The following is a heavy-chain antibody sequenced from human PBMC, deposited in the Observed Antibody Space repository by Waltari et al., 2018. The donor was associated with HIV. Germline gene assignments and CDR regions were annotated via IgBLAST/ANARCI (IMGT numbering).Heavy chain of an antibody. V-gene: IGHV2-70*04. CDR3: ARVRNSDRRTFDY. Sequence: QVTLKESGPALVKPTQTLTLTCTFSGFSISTPEIGVGWIRQPPGKALEWLVSIYWNDDKYYNTALKSRLTISKETSKNQVVLTMTNMDPVDTATYYCARVRNSDRRTFDYWGQGVLVTVSS. J-gene: IGHJ4*02. CDR2: IYWNDDK. CDR1: GFSISTPEIG. D-gene: IGHD1-1*01.